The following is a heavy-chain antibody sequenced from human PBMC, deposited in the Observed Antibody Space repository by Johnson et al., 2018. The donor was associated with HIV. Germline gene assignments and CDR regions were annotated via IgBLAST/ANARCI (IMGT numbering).Heavy chain of an antibody. CDR1: GFTFSSYA. D-gene: IGHD2-8*01. CDR2: ISTDGSNT. V-gene: IGHV3-30-3*01. Sequence: QVQLVESGGGVVQPGRSLRLSCAASGFTFSSYAMHWVRQAPGKGLEWVGVISTDGSNTYYSDSVKGRFTISSDNSKNTVFLQLNSLTAGDTAVYYCTRGFCSNGVCSSLLGFDAFDIWGQGTTVTVSS. J-gene: IGHJ3*02. CDR3: TRGFCSNGVCSSLLGFDAFDI.